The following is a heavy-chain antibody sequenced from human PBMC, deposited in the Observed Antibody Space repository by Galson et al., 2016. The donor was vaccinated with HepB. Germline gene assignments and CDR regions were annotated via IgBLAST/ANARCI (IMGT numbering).Heavy chain of an antibody. D-gene: IGHD3-22*01. CDR3: ARKKYYYDTSPLGWFDP. CDR2: INQDGSES. V-gene: IGHV3-7*03. Sequence: SLRLSCAASGFTFNKSWMTWVRQAPGKRPEWVATINQDGSESTYVDSVKGRFIISRDNAKNSLSLQMNSLRPEDTAVYYCARKKYYYDTSPLGWFDPWGQGTLSPSPQ. CDR1: GFTFNKSW. J-gene: IGHJ5*02.